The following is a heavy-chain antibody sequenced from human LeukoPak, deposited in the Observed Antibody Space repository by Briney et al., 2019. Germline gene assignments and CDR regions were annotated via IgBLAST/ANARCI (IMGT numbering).Heavy chain of an antibody. CDR3: AKRRYSSSSVAYYYGMDV. D-gene: IGHD6-6*01. Sequence: PGGSLRLSCAASGFTFSSYGMHWVRQAPGKGLEWVAVISYDGSNKYYADSVKGRFTISRDNSKNTLYLQMNSLRAEDTAVYYCAKRRYSSSSVAYYYGMDVWGQGTTVTVSS. V-gene: IGHV3-30*18. CDR2: ISYDGSNK. J-gene: IGHJ6*02. CDR1: GFTFSSYG.